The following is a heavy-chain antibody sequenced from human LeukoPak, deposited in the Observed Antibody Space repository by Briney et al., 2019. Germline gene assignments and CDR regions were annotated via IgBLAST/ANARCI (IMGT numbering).Heavy chain of an antibody. CDR3: AAIVVVPAAMHAFDI. CDR1: GYTFTSYG. D-gene: IGHD2-2*01. CDR2: ISAYNGNT. Sequence: ASVKVSCKASGYTFTSYGISWVRQAPGQGLEWMGWISAYNGNTNYAQKLQGRVTMTTDTSTSTAYMELRSLRSDDTAVYYCAAIVVVPAAMHAFDIWGQGTMVTVSS. J-gene: IGHJ3*02. V-gene: IGHV1-18*01.